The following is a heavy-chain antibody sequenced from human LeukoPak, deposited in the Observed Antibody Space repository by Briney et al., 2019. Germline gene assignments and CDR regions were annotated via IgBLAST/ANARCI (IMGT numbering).Heavy chain of an antibody. CDR1: GFTFSSYA. Sequence: GRSLRLSCAASGFTFSSYAMHWVRQAPGKGLEWVAVISYDGSNKYYADSVKGRFTISRDNSKNTLYLQMNSLRAEDTAVYYCARGPPSIVVVPAAIDYWGRGTLVTVSS. V-gene: IGHV3-30-3*01. J-gene: IGHJ4*02. D-gene: IGHD2-2*01. CDR3: ARGPPSIVVVPAAIDY. CDR2: ISYDGSNK.